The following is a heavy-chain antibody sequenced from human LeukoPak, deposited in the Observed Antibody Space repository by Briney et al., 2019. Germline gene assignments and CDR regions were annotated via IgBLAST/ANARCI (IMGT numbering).Heavy chain of an antibody. V-gene: IGHV3-23*01. CDR3: ARDGAGESGTIGDY. J-gene: IGHJ4*02. CDR1: GFTFSSYA. D-gene: IGHD1-26*01. Sequence: PGGSLRLSCAASGFTFSSYAMSWVRQAPGKGLEWVSAISGSGGSTYYADSVKGRFTISRDNSKNTLYLQMNSLRAEDTAVYYCARDGAGESGTIGDYWGQGTLVTVSS. CDR2: ISGSGGST.